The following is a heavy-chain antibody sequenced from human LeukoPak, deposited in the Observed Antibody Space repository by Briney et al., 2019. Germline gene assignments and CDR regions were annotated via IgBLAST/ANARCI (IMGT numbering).Heavy chain of an antibody. D-gene: IGHD6-13*01. Sequence: SETLSLTCTVSGGSVSSGSYYWSWIRQPPGKGLEWIGYIYYSGSTNYNPSLKSRVTISVDTSKNQFSLKLSSVTAADTAVYHCARVVYSSILHWGQGTLVTVSS. CDR2: IYYSGST. CDR1: GGSVSSGSYY. J-gene: IGHJ4*02. V-gene: IGHV4-61*01. CDR3: ARVVYSSILH.